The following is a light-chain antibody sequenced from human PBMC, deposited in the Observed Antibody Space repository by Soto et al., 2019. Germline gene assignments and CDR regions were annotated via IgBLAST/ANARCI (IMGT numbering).Light chain of an antibody. V-gene: IGKV4-1*01. Sequence: DIVMTQSPDSLAVSLGERATINCKSSQSLLYSFNNKNYLAWYQQKPGQPPKLLIYWASIRESGVPDRFSGSGSGTDFTLTISSLQAEDVAVYYCQQYYTTSLVTFGQGTKVEIK. CDR3: QQYYTTSLVT. J-gene: IGKJ1*01. CDR1: QSLLYSFNNKNY. CDR2: WAS.